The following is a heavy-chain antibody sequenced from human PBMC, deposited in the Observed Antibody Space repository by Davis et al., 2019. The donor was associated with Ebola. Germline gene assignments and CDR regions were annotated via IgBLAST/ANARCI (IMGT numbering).Heavy chain of an antibody. CDR1: GFTFDDYA. D-gene: IGHD3-10*01. J-gene: IGHJ5*02. CDR3: AKEVYYDSPFDP. Sequence: PGGSLRLSCAASGFTFDDYAMHWVRQAPGKGLEWVSGISWNSGSIGYADSVKGRFTISRDNAKNSLYLQMNSLRAEDTALYYCAKEVYYDSPFDPWGQGTLVTVSS. CDR2: ISWNSGSI. V-gene: IGHV3-9*01.